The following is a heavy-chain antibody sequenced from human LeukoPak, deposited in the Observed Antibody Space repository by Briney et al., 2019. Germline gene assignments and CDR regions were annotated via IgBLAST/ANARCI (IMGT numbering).Heavy chain of an antibody. CDR2: IKQDGSEK. CDR3: AKETPIVGATCFDY. D-gene: IGHD1-26*01. V-gene: IGHV3-7*03. J-gene: IGHJ4*02. CDR1: GFTFSSYA. Sequence: PGGSLRLSCAASGFTFSSYAMSWVRQAPGKGLEWVANIKQDGSEKYYVDSVKGRFTISRDNAKNSLYLQMNSLRAEDTAVYYCAKETPIVGATCFDYWGQGTLVTVSS.